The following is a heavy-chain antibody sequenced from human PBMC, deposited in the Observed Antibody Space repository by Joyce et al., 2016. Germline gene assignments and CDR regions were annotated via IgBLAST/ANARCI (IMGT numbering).Heavy chain of an antibody. J-gene: IGHJ5*02. V-gene: IGHV4-38-2*02. Sequence: QVQLPESGPGLVKPSETLSLTCTVSGYSISTDNYWGWNRQPPGKGLEWIGSIYHSGNTYYTPSLKSRVTISVDTSKSQFSLNLSSVTAADTAVYYGATEDYDFWSSKGHWFDPWGQGTLVIVSS. CDR3: ATEDYDFWSSKGHWFDP. CDR2: IYHSGNT. D-gene: IGHD3-3*01. CDR1: GYSISTDNY.